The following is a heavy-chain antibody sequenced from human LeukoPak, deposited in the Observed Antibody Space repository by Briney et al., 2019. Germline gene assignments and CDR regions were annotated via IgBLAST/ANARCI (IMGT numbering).Heavy chain of an antibody. CDR1: GGSISSGDYY. J-gene: IGHJ3*02. V-gene: IGHV4-30-4*08. Sequence: SQTLSLTCTASGGSISSGDYYWSRIRQPPGKGLEWLGYIYYSGSTYYNPSLKSRVTISVDTSKNQFSLKLSSVTAADTAVYYCARTGRGYYDFWSGYPRAAFDIWGQGTMVTVSS. CDR2: IYYSGST. CDR3: ARTGRGYYDFWSGYPRAAFDI. D-gene: IGHD3-3*01.